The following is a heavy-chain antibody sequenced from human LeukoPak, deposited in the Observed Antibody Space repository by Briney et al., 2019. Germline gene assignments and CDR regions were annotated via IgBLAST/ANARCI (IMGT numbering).Heavy chain of an antibody. D-gene: IGHD5/OR15-5a*01. V-gene: IGHV4-59*08. J-gene: IGHJ4*02. Sequence: SETLSLTCTVSGGSMSPYHWGWIRQPPGKGLEWTGYIYYSGSTNYNPSLNSRVTISVDTSKNQFSLRLSSVTAADTAIYSRALSGRFDYWGQGTLVTVSS. CDR3: ALSGRFDY. CDR2: IYYSGST. CDR1: GGSMSPYH.